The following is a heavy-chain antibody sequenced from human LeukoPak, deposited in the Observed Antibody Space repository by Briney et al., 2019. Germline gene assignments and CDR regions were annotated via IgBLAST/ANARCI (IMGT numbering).Heavy chain of an antibody. V-gene: IGHV3-30*18. CDR2: ISYDGSNK. CDR1: GFSFSNYG. D-gene: IGHD1-26*01. Sequence: GGSLRLSCAASGFSFSNYGMHWVRQAPGKGLEWVAIISYDGSNKYYADSVKGRFTISRDNSKNTLYLQMNSLRAEDTAVYYCAKEWPWEYFYYGMNVWGQGTTVTVSS. CDR3: AKEWPWEYFYYGMNV. J-gene: IGHJ6*02.